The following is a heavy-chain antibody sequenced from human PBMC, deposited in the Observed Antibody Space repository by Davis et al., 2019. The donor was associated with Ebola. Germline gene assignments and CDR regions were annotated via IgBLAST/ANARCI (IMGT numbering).Heavy chain of an antibody. CDR1: GYTFTGYY. J-gene: IGHJ6*03. V-gene: IGHV1-2*02. D-gene: IGHD1-1*01. CDR3: ARVRLERDYYYYYYMDV. CDR2: INPNSGGT. Sequence: ASVKVSCKASGYTFTGYYMHWVRQAPGQGLEWMGWINPNSGGTNYAQKFQGRVTMTRDTSISTAYMELSRLRSDDTAVYYCARVRLERDYYYYYYMDVWGKGTTVTVSS.